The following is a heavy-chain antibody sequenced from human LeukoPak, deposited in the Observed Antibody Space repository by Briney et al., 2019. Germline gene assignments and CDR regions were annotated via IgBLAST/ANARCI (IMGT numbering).Heavy chain of an antibody. J-gene: IGHJ4*02. CDR3: ATSGYSGSYWYFDY. Sequence: XKVXXYTXXXLSMHWVRQAPGKGLEWMGGFDPEDGETIYAQKFQGRVTMTEDTSTDTAYMELSSLRSEDTAVYYCATSGYSGSYWYFDYWGQGTLVTVSS. D-gene: IGHD1-26*01. CDR1: XYTXXXLS. V-gene: IGHV1-24*01. CDR2: FDPEDGET.